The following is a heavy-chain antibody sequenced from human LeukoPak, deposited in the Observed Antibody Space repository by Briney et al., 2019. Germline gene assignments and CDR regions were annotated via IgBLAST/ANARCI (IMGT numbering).Heavy chain of an antibody. CDR2: ITWNGGST. CDR3: ARDHTIEVGATFAFDI. V-gene: IGHV3-20*04. J-gene: IGHJ3*02. Sequence: GGSLRLSCAASGFTFDDYGMSWVRQAPGKGLEWISGITWNGGSTGYADSVKGRFTISRDNAKNSLYLQMNSLRAEDTALYYCARDHTIEVGATFAFDIWGQGTMVTVSS. CDR1: GFTFDDYG. D-gene: IGHD1-26*01.